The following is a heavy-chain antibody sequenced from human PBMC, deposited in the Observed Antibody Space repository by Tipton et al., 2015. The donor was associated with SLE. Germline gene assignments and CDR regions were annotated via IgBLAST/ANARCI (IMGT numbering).Heavy chain of an antibody. J-gene: IGHJ2*01. CDR2: IRYNGDNQ. CDR3: VKDWGTGFGYGYFDL. Sequence: RSLRLSCAASGFTFSSYGMHWVRQTPGKGLEWVSFIRYNGDNQYYADSVKGRFTIFRDNSKDTLYLQMNSLRADDTAVYYCVKDWGTGFGYGYFDLGGRGTLGTVSS. CDR1: GFTFSSYG. D-gene: IGHD2-8*02. V-gene: IGHV3-33*03.